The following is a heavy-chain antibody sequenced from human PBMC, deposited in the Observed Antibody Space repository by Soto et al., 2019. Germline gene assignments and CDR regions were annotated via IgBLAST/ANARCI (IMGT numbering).Heavy chain of an antibody. CDR1: GDSFSDYY. V-gene: IGHV4-59*01. CDR3: ARGHYSSGWPIDH. CDR2: VFHSATT. D-gene: IGHD6-19*01. Sequence: QVQLQESGPGLVKPSETLTLTCTVSGDSFSDYYWNWIRQVPGKGLERIGFVFHSATTSYNPSLKPRVASSDDTAKKQFSLRLPSVTAADTAIYYCARGHYSSGWPIDHWGQGILVTVSS. J-gene: IGHJ4*02.